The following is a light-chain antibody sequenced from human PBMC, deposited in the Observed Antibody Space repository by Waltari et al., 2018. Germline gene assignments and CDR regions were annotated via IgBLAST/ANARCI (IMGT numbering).Light chain of an antibody. CDR3: CSYTVPNNLI. Sequence: QSDLTQPPSASGSPGQSVTISCTGTSSDIGAFTYVSWYQHHPGKAPKPIIYEVSKRPSGVPYRFSGSKSGNTASLTVSGLQAEDEAVFFCCSYTVPNNLIFGGGTKLTVL. CDR1: SSDIGAFTY. J-gene: IGLJ2*01. V-gene: IGLV2-8*01. CDR2: EVS.